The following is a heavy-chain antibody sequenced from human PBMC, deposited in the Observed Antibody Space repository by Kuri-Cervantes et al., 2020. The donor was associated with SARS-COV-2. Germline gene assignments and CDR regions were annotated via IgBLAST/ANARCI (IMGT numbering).Heavy chain of an antibody. D-gene: IGHD2-2*01. Sequence: SETLSLTCTVSGGAISSGGNYWSWIRQHPGKGLEWIGYIYYTGNTYYNPSLKSRVTISVDTSKNQFSLRLRFVTAADTAVYYCARVGYQLLLGIDYWGQGTLVTVSS. CDR3: ARVGYQLLLGIDY. V-gene: IGHV4-31*03. CDR2: IYYTGNT. J-gene: IGHJ4*02. CDR1: GGAISSGGNY.